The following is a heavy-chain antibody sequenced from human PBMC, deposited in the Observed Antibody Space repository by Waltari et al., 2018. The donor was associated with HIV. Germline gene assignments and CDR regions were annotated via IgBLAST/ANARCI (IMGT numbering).Heavy chain of an antibody. D-gene: IGHD3-9*01. CDR3: AKNSLFPMTDAFAM. CDR2: ISTSGSVL. Sequence: EMQLVESGGDLVQAGGSLRLSCVGSAFSFSDHTMSWVRQAPGRGLEWIAYISTSGSVLYYADSVRGRFTISRDTDTNSLYLQMNDLRDEDTAVYYCAKNSLFPMTDAFAMWGQGTTVTVSS. CDR1: AFSFSDHT. V-gene: IGHV3-48*02. J-gene: IGHJ3*02.